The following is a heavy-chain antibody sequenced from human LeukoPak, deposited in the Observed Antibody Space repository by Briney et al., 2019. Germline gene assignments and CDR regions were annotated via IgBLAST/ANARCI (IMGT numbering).Heavy chain of an antibody. CDR1: GFSFSSYS. D-gene: IGHD4-17*01. Sequence: GGSLRLSCAASGFSFSSYSVNWVRQAPGKGLEWVSSIISSVNYIYYADSVKGRFTISRDNAKNSLYLQMNSLRAEDTAVYYCARDGNTYGDYHYFDYWGQGTLVTVSS. J-gene: IGHJ4*02. CDR2: IISSVNYI. CDR3: ARDGNTYGDYHYFDY. V-gene: IGHV3-21*01.